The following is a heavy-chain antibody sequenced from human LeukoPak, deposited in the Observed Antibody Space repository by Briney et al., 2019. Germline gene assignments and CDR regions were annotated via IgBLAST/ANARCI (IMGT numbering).Heavy chain of an antibody. J-gene: IGHJ3*02. CDR1: GFTFSSYA. Sequence: GGSLRLSCAASGFTFSSYAMHWVRQAPGKGLEWVAVISYDGSNKYYADSVKGRFTISRDNSKNTLYLQMNSLRAEDTAVYFSSGGYGSGYDNDAFDIWGQGTMVTVSS. CDR2: ISYDGSNK. V-gene: IGHV3-30-3*01. D-gene: IGHD5-12*01. CDR3: SGGYGSGYDNDAFDI.